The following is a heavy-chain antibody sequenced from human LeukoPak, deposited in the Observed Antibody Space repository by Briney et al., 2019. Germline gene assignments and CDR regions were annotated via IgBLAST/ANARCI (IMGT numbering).Heavy chain of an antibody. Sequence: SETLSLTCTVSGGSISSSSYYWGWIRQPPGKGLEWIGSIYYSGSTYYNPSLKSRVTISVDTSKNQFSLKLSSVTAADTAVYYCARGSGGAARSFKYYYYYYMDVWGKGTTVTVSS. CDR1: GGSISSSSYY. D-gene: IGHD3-16*01. CDR2: IYYSGST. V-gene: IGHV4-39*07. CDR3: ARGSGGAARSFKYYYYYYMDV. J-gene: IGHJ6*03.